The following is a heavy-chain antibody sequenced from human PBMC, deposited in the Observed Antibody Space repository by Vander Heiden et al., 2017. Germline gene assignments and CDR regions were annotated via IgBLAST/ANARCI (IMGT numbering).Heavy chain of an antibody. CDR1: GYTFITYA. V-gene: IGHV1-8*01. D-gene: IGHD1-26*01. CDR3: ARVARFAGSYYNYFDT. CDR2: MDPKTGET. Sequence: QGQVVQSGAEVKKPGASVRVSCKASGYTFITYAINWVRQASGQGLEWMGWMDPKTGETGYAQRFQGRVTMTRNISRSTAYMELSGLRSEDTAVYFCARVARFAGSYYNYFDTWGQGSLVTVSS. J-gene: IGHJ4*02.